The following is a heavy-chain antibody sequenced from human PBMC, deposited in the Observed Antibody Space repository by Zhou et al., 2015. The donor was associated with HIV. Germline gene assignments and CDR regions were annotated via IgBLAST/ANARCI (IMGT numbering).Heavy chain of an antibody. Sequence: QVQLVQSGAEVKKPGSSVKVSCKASGGTFSSYAISWVRQAPGQGLEWMGGIIPIFGTANYAQKFQGRVTITADESTSTAYMELSSLRSEDTAVYYCARERVAAAGKSYGMDVWGQGTTVTGLL. CDR2: IIPIFGTA. CDR1: GGTFSSYA. CDR3: ARERVAAAGKSYGMDV. J-gene: IGHJ6*02. V-gene: IGHV1-69*12. D-gene: IGHD6-13*01.